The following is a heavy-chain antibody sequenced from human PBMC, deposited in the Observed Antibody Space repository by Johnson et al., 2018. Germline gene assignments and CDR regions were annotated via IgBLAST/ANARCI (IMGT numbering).Heavy chain of an antibody. Sequence: QVQLVESGGGLVMXGGSLRLXCAASGFILTDYYMTWIRQAPGKGLECLSYISDNSRITHYVDSVKVRFAISRDNAKTSLYLQMNSLRADDPALYYCPRVSRWEFYYVPGAFDLWGQGTMVTVSS. V-gene: IGHV3-11*01. CDR1: GFILTDYY. CDR3: PRVSRWEFYYVPGAFDL. J-gene: IGHJ3*01. CDR2: ISDNSRIT. D-gene: IGHD3-10*02.